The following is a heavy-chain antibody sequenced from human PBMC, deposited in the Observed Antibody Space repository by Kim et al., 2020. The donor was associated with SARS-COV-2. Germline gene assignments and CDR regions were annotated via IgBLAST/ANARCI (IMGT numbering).Heavy chain of an antibody. CDR2: INPNSGGT. J-gene: IGHJ6*02. CDR3: ARDRLLPYGMDV. V-gene: IGHV1-2*02. CDR1: GYTFTGYY. Sequence: ASVKVSCKASGYTFTGYYMHWVRQAPGQGLEWMGWINPNSGGTNYAQKFQGRVTMTRDTSISTAYMELRRLRSDDTAVYYCARDRLLPYGMDVWGQGTTVTVSS.